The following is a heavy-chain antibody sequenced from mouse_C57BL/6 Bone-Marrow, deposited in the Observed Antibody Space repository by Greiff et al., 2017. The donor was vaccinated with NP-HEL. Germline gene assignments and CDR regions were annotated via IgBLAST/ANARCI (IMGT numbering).Heavy chain of an antibody. D-gene: IGHD1-1*01. J-gene: IGHJ2*01. CDR1: GFTFSDYG. CDR2: ISSGSSTI. Sequence: VQLQQSGGGLVKPGGSLKLSCAASGFTFSDYGMHWVRQAPEKGLEWVAYISSGSSTIYYADTVKGRFTISRDNAKNTLFLQMTSLRSEDTAMYYCAQPPTGYWGQGTTLTVSS. V-gene: IGHV5-17*01. CDR3: AQPPTGY.